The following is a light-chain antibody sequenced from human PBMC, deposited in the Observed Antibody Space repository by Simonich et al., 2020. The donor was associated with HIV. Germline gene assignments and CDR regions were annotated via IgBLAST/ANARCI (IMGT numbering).Light chain of an antibody. Sequence: DIQMTQSPSSVSASVGDRVTITCRASQGISSWLAWYQQKPGKAPKLLIYKASTLQSGVPSRFSGSGSGTEFTLTISSLQPDDFSTYYCQQYSSYSPYTFGQGTKLEIK. CDR2: KAS. V-gene: IGKV1-5*03. CDR1: QGISSW. J-gene: IGKJ2*01. CDR3: QQYSSYSPYT.